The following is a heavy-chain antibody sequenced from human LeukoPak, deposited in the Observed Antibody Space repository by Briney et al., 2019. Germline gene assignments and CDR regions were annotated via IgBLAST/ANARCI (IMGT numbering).Heavy chain of an antibody. CDR3: ARVQLATLDAFDI. D-gene: IGHD5-24*01. Sequence: ASVKVSCKASGYTFTSYYMHWVRQAPGQGLEWMGIINPSGDSTSYAQKFQGRVTMTRDTSTSTVYMELSSLRSEDTAVYYCARVQLATLDAFDIWGQGTMVTVSS. V-gene: IGHV1-46*01. CDR1: GYTFTSYY. CDR2: INPSGDST. J-gene: IGHJ3*02.